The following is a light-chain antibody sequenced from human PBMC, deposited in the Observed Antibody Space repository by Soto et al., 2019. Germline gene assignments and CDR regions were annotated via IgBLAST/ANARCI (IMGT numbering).Light chain of an antibody. CDR1: SSDVGGYNY. CDR2: EVS. CDR3: SSYAGSNKVV. V-gene: IGLV2-8*01. Sequence: QSALTQPPSASGSPGQSVTISCTGTSSDVGGYNYVSWYQQHPGKAPKLMIYEVSKRPSGVPDRFSGSKSGNTASLTVSGLQAEDEADYYCSSYAGSNKVVFGGGTKL. J-gene: IGLJ2*01.